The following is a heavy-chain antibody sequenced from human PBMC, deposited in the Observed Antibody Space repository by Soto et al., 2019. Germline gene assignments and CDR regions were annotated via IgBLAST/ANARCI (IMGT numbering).Heavy chain of an antibody. J-gene: IGHJ5*02. Sequence: PSETLSLTCTVSGASISGFYWSWIRKSAGKGLEWIGRVYATGTTDYNPSLKSRVMMSVDTSKKQFSVKLRSVTAAAQAVSLCGSDGTKTFLDWCDPWGQGISVTVSS. D-gene: IGHD1-1*01. CDR2: VYATGTT. CDR3: GSDGTKTFLDWCDP. CDR1: GASISGFY. V-gene: IGHV4-4*07.